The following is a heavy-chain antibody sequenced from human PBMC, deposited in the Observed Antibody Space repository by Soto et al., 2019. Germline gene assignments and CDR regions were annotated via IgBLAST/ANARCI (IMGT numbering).Heavy chain of an antibody. V-gene: IGHV1-8*01. CDR3: ARGILWRSTDGY. Sequence: VKVSCKASGYTFTSYDINWVRQATGQGLEWMGWMNPNSGNTGYAQKFQGRVTMTRNTSISTAYMELSSLRSEDTAVYYCARGILWRSTDGYWGQGTLVTVSS. CDR2: MNPNSGNT. D-gene: IGHD2-21*01. CDR1: GYTFTSYD. J-gene: IGHJ4*02.